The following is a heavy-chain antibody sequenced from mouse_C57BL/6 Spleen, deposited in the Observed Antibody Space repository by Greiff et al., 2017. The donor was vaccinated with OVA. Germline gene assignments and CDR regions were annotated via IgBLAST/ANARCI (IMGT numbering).Heavy chain of an antibody. J-gene: IGHJ2*01. Sequence: EVKLQESGPELVKPGASVKISCKASGYSFTGYYMNWVKQSPEKSLEWIGEINPSTGGTTYNQKFKAKATLTVDKSSSTAYMQLKSLTSEDSAVYYCARWKVLGQGHFDYWGQGTTLTVSS. D-gene: IGHD4-1*01. CDR3: ARWKVLGQGHFDY. CDR1: GYSFTGYY. V-gene: IGHV1-42*01. CDR2: INPSTGGT.